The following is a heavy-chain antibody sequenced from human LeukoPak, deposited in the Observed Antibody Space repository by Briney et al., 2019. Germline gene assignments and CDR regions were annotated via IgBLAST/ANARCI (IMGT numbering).Heavy chain of an antibody. CDR3: VRVAARGARSYFDY. CDR2: IKQDGSET. J-gene: IGHJ4*02. Sequence: GGSLRLSCAASGFTFNRNWMSWVRQAPGKGLEWVANIKQDGSETYYVDSVKGRFTISRDNAKNSLYLQMNSLRVEDTAVYYCVRVAARGARSYFDYWGQGTLVTVSS. CDR1: GFTFNRNW. D-gene: IGHD1-26*01. V-gene: IGHV3-7*01.